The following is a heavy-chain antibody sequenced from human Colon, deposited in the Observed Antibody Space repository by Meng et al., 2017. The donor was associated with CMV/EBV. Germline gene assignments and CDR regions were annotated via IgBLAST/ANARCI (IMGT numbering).Heavy chain of an antibody. CDR1: GFTFSRYA. D-gene: IGHD6-6*01. Sequence: GGSLRLSCAASGFTFSRYAMTWVRQAPGKGLEWVSTISGGGGSTYYADSVKGRFTISRDNSKNTLYLQMNSLRAEDTAVYYCARGGQVAARLRGAFDIWGQGTMVTVSS. J-gene: IGHJ3*02. CDR3: ARGGQVAARLRGAFDI. V-gene: IGHV3-23*01. CDR2: ISGGGGST.